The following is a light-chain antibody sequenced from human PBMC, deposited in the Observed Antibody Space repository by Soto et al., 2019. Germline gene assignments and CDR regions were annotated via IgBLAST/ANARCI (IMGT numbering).Light chain of an antibody. CDR1: SSDVGGYDY. CDR2: EVS. CDR3: SSYSISTAYL. V-gene: IGLV2-14*01. J-gene: IGLJ1*01. Sequence: ALTQPASVSGSPGQSVTISCTGTSSDVGGYDYVSWYQLHPGKAPKLMVFEVSNRPSGVSYRFSGSKSGNTASLTISGLQAEDEADYFCSSYSISTAYLFGTGTKV.